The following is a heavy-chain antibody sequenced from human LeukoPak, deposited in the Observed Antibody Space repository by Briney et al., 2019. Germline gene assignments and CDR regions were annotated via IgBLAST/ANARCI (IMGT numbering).Heavy chain of an antibody. CDR1: GFTLSSNA. Sequence: SGGSLRLSCAASGFTLSSNAMSWVRQAPGKGLEWVSALTGSGGNTYYADSVKGRFTISRDNSKNTLYLQMNSLRAEDTAVYYCAKRKREYGDYDYWGQGTLDTVSS. CDR2: LTGSGGNT. J-gene: IGHJ4*02. CDR3: AKRKREYGDYDY. V-gene: IGHV3-23*01. D-gene: IGHD4-17*01.